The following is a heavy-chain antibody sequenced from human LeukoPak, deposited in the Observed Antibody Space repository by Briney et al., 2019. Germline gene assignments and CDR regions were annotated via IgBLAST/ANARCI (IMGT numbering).Heavy chain of an antibody. D-gene: IGHD3-22*01. J-gene: IGHJ4*02. CDR2: IYSGGST. CDR1: GFTVNSNY. Sequence: GGSLRLSCAASGFTVNSNYMSWVRPAPGKGLEWVSVIYSGGSTYYADSVKGRFTISRDNSKNTLYLQMNSLRAEDTAVYYCATYYYDSSGYYYPTNYWGQGTLVTVSS. CDR3: ATYYYDSSGYYYPTNY. V-gene: IGHV3-53*01.